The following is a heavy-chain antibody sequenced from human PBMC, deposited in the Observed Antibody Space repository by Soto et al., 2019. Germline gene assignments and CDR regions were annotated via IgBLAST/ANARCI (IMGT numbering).Heavy chain of an antibody. CDR3: SRFIMVGGWFDPNYYHGMDV. D-gene: IGHD6-19*01. CDR2: ISGYNGNT. Sequence: QVQLVQSGAEVKKPGASVTVSCKTSGYTFSNYGINWVRQAPGQGLEWMGWISGYNGNTNYAQTVQGRVTMTTDTSTGTVYMELRSLKSDDTAIYGCSRFIMVGGWFDPNYYHGMDVWGQGTKVTVSS. CDR1: GYTFSNYG. J-gene: IGHJ6*02. V-gene: IGHV1-18*01.